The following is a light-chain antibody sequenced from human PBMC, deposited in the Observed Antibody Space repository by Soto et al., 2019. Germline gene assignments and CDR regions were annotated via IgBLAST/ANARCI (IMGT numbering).Light chain of an antibody. Sequence: QSVLTQSPSASASLGASVKLTCTLSSGHSSYAIAWHQQQPEKGPRYLMTLNSDGSHSKGDGIPDRFSGSSSGAERYLTISSLHSEDEADYYCQTWGTGTRGVFGRGTQLTVL. CDR1: SGHSSYA. V-gene: IGLV4-69*01. J-gene: IGLJ3*02. CDR3: QTWGTGTRGV. CDR2: LNSDGSH.